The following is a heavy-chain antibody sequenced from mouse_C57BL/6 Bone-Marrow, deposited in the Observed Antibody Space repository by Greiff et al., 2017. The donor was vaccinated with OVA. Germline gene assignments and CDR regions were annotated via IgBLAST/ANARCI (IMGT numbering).Heavy chain of an antibody. CDR1: GFTFSSYG. D-gene: IGHD2-12*01. J-gene: IGHJ1*03. V-gene: IGHV5-6*01. CDR2: ISSGGSYT. CDR3: ARLHEYFDV. Sequence: EVKLVESGGDLVKPGGSLKLSCAASGFTFSSYGMSWVRQTPDKRLEWVATISSGGSYTYYQDSVKGRFTISRDNSKNTLYMQMGSLKSEDTTMYYCARLHEYFDVWGTGTTVTVSS.